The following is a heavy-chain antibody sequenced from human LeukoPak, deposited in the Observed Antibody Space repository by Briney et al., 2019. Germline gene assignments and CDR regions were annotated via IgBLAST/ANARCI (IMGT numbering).Heavy chain of an antibody. V-gene: IGHV3-30*04. CDR3: ARAPLQLWLYFDY. D-gene: IGHD5-18*01. CDR2: ISYDGSNK. CDR1: GFTFSSYA. Sequence: PGGSLRLSCAASGFTFSSYAMHWVRQAPGKGLEWVAVISYDGSNKYYADSVKGRFTISRDNSKNTLYLQMNSLRAEDTAVYYCARAPLQLWLYFDYWGQGTLVTVSS. J-gene: IGHJ4*02.